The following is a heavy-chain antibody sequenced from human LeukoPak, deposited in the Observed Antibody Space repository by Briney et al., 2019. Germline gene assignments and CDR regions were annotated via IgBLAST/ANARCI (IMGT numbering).Heavy chain of an antibody. D-gene: IGHD6-19*01. CDR1: GFTVSSNY. CDR3: AKGRNLEIAVAGTIFDH. CDR2: IYSGGAT. Sequence: PGGSLRLSCAAPGFTVSSNYMGWVRQAPGKGLEWVSVIYSGGATYYADSVKGRFTISRDNSKNMIYLEMSSLKAEDTAVYYCAKGRNLEIAVAGTIFDHWGRGTLVTVSS. V-gene: IGHV3-66*01. J-gene: IGHJ4*02.